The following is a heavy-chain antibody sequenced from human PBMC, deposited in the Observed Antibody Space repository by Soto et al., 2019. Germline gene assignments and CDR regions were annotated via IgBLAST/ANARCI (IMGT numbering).Heavy chain of an antibody. CDR3: AKAGGSLLPGFRNSEYYYFDY. Sequence: EVQLLESGGGLVQPGGSLRLSCAASGFTFSSYAMSWVRQAPGKGLEWVSAISGSGGSTYYADSVKGRFTISRDNSKNTLYLQMNSLRAEDTAVYYCAKAGGSLLPGFRNSEYYYFDYWGQGTLVTVSS. V-gene: IGHV3-23*01. CDR1: GFTFSSYA. D-gene: IGHD2-15*01. J-gene: IGHJ4*02. CDR2: ISGSGGST.